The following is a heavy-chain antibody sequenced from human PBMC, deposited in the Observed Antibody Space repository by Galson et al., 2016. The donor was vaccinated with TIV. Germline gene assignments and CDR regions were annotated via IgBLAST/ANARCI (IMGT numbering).Heavy chain of an antibody. J-gene: IGHJ4*02. Sequence: SLRLSCAASGFTFDAYDMNWVRQAPGKGLEWVSGINWNGGSTGYADSVKGRFTISRDNAKDSLYLQMNSLRAEDTALYHCARLRSCGGDCYYFDYWSQGTLVTVSS. CDR2: INWNGGST. CDR1: GFTFDAYD. V-gene: IGHV3-20*01. CDR3: ARLRSCGGDCYYFDY. D-gene: IGHD2-21*02.